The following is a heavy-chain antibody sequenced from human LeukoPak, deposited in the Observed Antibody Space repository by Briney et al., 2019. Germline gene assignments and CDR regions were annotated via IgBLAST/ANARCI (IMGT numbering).Heavy chain of an antibody. V-gene: IGHV4-59*08. CDR1: GGSISSYY. D-gene: IGHD3-22*01. J-gene: IGHJ6*02. CDR2: IYYSGST. CDR3: AGQSGPSDYYDSSGYYYYYYGMDV. Sequence: SETLSLTCTVSGGSISSYYWSWIRQPPGKGLEWIGYIYYSGSTNYNPSLKSRVTISVDTSKNQFSLKLSSVTAADTAVYYCAGQSGPSDYYDSSGYYYYYYGMDVWGQGTTVTVSS.